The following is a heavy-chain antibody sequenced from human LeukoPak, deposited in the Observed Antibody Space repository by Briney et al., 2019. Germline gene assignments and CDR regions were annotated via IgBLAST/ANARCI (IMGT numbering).Heavy chain of an antibody. D-gene: IGHD3-3*01. CDR3: ARDFRFLEDY. V-gene: IGHV3-7*01. Sequence: GGSLTLSCAASGIILSSYWMSWVRQAPGKGLEWVANIKQDGSEKYYVDSVKGRFTISRDNAKNSLYLQMNSLRAEDTAVYYCARDFRFLEDYWGQGTLVTVSS. CDR1: GIILSSYW. J-gene: IGHJ4*02. CDR2: IKQDGSEK.